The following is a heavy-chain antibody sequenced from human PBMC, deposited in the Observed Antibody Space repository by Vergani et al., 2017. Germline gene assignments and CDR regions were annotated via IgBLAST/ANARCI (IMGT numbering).Heavy chain of an antibody. V-gene: IGHV4-61*02. CDR2: ISASGNA. D-gene: IGHD3-3*01. CDR3: ARRGGGYYGGGKVHPLRTAFDV. CDR1: GGSISAGYYF. Sequence: QVQLQASGPGRVKPSQTLSLTCTMSGGSISAGYYFWSWTRQPAGKGLEWLGNISASGNAGHSPPLKTRVPMSVDTSKNQFSLTVTSVTAADTAIYFFARRGGGYYGGGKVHPLRTAFDVWGHGTVVTVSS. J-gene: IGHJ3*01.